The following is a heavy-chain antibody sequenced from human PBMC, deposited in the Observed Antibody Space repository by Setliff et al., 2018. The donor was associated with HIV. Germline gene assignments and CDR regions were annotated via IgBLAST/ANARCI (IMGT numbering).Heavy chain of an antibody. V-gene: IGHV4-31*03. D-gene: IGHD4-17*01. CDR3: AREGYGDKRERYFYYMDV. CDR2: IYYTGDT. CDR1: GGSINSGEYY. Sequence: SETLSLTCTVSGGSINSGEYYWSWSRQHPGKGLEWIGYIYYTGDTYYNPPLKSRVTMSIDTSKKQFSLKLSSVTAADTAVYYCAREGYGDKRERYFYYMDVWGKGTTVTVSS. J-gene: IGHJ6*03.